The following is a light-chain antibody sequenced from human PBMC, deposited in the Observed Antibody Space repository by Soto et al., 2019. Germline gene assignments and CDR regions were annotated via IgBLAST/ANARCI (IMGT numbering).Light chain of an antibody. V-gene: IGKV1-13*02. CDR1: QGISSA. CDR2: DAS. Sequence: AIQLTQSPSSLSASVGDRVTITCRASQGISSALAWYQQKPGKAPKLLIYDASSLESGVTSRFSGSGSGTDFTLTISSLQPEDFATYYCQQFNSYVFGPGTKVDIK. CDR3: QQFNSYV. J-gene: IGKJ3*01.